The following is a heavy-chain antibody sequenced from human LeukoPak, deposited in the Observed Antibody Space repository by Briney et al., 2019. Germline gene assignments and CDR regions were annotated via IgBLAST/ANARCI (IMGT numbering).Heavy chain of an antibody. CDR2: ISSSSSYI. CDR3: ARDHLGGDYLNDAFDI. CDR1: GFTFSSYS. Sequence: PGGSLRLSCAASGFTFSSYSMNWVRQAPGKGLEWVSSISSSSSYIYYADSVKGRFTISRDNAKNSLYLQMNSLRAEDTAVYYCARDHLGGDYLNDAFDIWGQGTMVTVSS. J-gene: IGHJ3*02. D-gene: IGHD4-17*01. V-gene: IGHV3-21*01.